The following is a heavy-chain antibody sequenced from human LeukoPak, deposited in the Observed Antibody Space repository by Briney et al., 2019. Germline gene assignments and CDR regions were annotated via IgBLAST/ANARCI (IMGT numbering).Heavy chain of an antibody. J-gene: IGHJ5*02. CDR2: IHFSGDT. D-gene: IGHD2-15*01. CDR1: GDSISSYY. V-gene: IGHV4-59*01. CDR3: ARRVEMCSASATPDTWLDP. Sequence: PSETLSLTCTVSGDSISSYYWNWIRQPPGKGLEWIGHIHFSGDTYYNPSLKSRVTISLDSAKNQFSLRLISMTAADTAVYYCARRVEMCSASATPDTWLDPWGQGTLVSVSP.